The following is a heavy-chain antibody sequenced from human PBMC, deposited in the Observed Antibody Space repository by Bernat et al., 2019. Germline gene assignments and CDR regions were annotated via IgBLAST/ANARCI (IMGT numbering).Heavy chain of an antibody. J-gene: IGHJ4*02. Sequence: QLQLQESGPGLVKPSETLSLTCTVSGGSISSSSYYWGWIRQPPGKGLEWIGSIYYSGSTYYNPSLKSRVTISVDTSKNQFSLKLSSVTAADTAVYYCARHRAPDYDYVWGSYRPYYFDYWGQGTLVTVSS. CDR3: ARHRAPDYDYVWGSYRPYYFDY. CDR1: GGSISSSSYY. V-gene: IGHV4-39*01. CDR2: IYYSGST. D-gene: IGHD3-16*02.